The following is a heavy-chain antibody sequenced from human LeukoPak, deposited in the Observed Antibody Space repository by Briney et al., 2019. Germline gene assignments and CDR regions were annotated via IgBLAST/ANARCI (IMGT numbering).Heavy chain of an antibody. J-gene: IGHJ4*02. Sequence: SVKVSCKASGGTFSSYTISWVRQAPGQGLEWMGRIIPILGVANYAQKFQGRVTVTADKSTSTAYMELSSLRSEDTAVYYCATRVDSSGYYLDYWGQGTLVTVSS. CDR3: ATRVDSSGYYLDY. CDR2: IIPILGVA. D-gene: IGHD3-22*01. V-gene: IGHV1-69*02. CDR1: GGTFSSYT.